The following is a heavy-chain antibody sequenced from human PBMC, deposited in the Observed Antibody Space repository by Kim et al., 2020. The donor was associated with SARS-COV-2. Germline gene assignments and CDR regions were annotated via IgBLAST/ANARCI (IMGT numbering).Heavy chain of an antibody. D-gene: IGHD6-19*01. CDR3: AKDIGYSSGGLYV. CDR2: ISWNSGSI. CDR1: GFTFDDYA. J-gene: IGHJ6*02. Sequence: GGSLRLSCAASGFTFDDYAMHWVRQAPGKGLEWVSGISWNSGSIGYADSVKGRFTISRDNAKNSLYLQMNRLRAEDTALYYCAKDIGYSSGGLYVCCQGT. V-gene: IGHV3-9*01.